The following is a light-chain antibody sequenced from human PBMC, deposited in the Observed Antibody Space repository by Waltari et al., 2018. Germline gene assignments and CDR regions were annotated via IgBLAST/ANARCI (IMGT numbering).Light chain of an antibody. V-gene: IGKV3-11*01. CDR2: DSS. CDR1: QSVNSY. J-gene: IGKJ2*01. Sequence: IVLTQSPAILSLSPGERATLSCRACQSVNSYLAWYSQKPGQASRLLIYDSSNRPTRIPARFRGSRYGTDFTLTISSLEPEDFAVYYCQLRTNWPSYTFGRGTKLEIK. CDR3: QLRTNWPSYT.